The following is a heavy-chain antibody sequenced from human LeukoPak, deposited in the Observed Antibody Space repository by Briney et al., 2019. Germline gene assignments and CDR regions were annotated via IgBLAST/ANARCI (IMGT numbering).Heavy chain of an antibody. CDR2: IYTTGSS. V-gene: IGHV4-4*07. CDR1: GSPISSYY. D-gene: IGHD6-19*01. Sequence: PSETLSLTCTVSGSPISSYYWSWIRQPAGKGLEWIGRIYTTGSSNYNPSLKSRVTMSVDTSKNQFSLKLNSVTAADTAVYYCARDAIAVSGPLIITLDIWGQGIVVTVSS. CDR3: ARDAIAVSGPLIITLDI. J-gene: IGHJ3*02.